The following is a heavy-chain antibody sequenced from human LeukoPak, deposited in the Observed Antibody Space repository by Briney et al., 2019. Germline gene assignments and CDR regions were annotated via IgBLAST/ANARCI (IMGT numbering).Heavy chain of an antibody. D-gene: IGHD3-10*01. V-gene: IGHV4-39*01. CDR1: GGSISSSSYY. CDR2: IYYSGST. Sequence: SETLSLTCTVSGGSISSSSYYWGWIRQPPGKGLAWIGSIYYSGSTYYNPSLKSRGTISVDTSKHQLSLKLSSVTAADTPVYYCASHVPSGSYYPSKTSFDYWGQGTLVTVSS. CDR3: ASHVPSGSYYPSKTSFDY. J-gene: IGHJ4*02.